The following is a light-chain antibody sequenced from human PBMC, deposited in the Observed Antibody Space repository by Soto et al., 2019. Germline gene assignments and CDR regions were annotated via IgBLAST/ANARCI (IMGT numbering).Light chain of an antibody. V-gene: IGKV3-11*01. CDR3: QQRINWQELT. CDR1: QSVSSY. J-gene: IGKJ4*01. CDR2: DAS. Sequence: EIVLTQSPATLSLSPGERATLSCRASQSVSSYLAWYQLKPGQAPRLLIYDASNRATGIPARFSGSGSGTDFTLTISSLEPEDFAVYYCQQRINWQELTFGGGAKVEIK.